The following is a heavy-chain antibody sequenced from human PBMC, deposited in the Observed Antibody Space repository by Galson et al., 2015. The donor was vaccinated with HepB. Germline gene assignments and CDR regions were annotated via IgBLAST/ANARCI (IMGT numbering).Heavy chain of an antibody. CDR1: GFIFSDYY. D-gene: IGHD6-25*01. CDR2: ISGSGSTI. J-gene: IGHJ5*02. Sequence: SLRLSCAASGFIFSDYYMSWIRQAPGKGLEWVSSISGSGSTIYYAYSVKGRLTISRDNAKNSLYLQMNSLRAEDTAVYYCARAALGWFDPWGQGTLVTVSS. CDR3: ARAALGWFDP. V-gene: IGHV3-11*01.